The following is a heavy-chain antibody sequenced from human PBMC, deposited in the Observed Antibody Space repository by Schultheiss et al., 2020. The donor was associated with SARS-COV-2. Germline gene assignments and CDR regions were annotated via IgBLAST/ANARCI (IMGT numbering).Heavy chain of an antibody. CDR3: AKADGTTVLNGDY. D-gene: IGHD4-23*01. CDR2: INHSGST. V-gene: IGHV4-34*01. J-gene: IGHJ4*02. CDR1: GGSFSGYY. Sequence: SETLSLTCAVYGGSFSGYYWSWIRQPPGKGLEWIGEINHSGSTNYNPSLKSRVTISVDTSKNQFSLKLGSVTAADTAVYYCAKADGTTVLNGDYWGQGTLVTVSS.